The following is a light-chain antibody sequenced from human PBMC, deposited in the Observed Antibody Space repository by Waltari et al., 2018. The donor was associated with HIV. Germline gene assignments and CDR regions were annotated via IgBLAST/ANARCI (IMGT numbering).Light chain of an antibody. CDR3: QVWDSGSDHPGV. CDR2: DDS. V-gene: IGLV3-21*02. Sequence: SYVLTQPPSVSVAPGQTARITCGGDNIGNKSVHWYQQKPGQAPVLVVFDDSDRPSGIPERFSGSNSGKNATLTVSRVEAVDEADYYCQVWDSGSDHPGVFGTGTKVTVL. J-gene: IGLJ1*01. CDR1: NIGNKS.